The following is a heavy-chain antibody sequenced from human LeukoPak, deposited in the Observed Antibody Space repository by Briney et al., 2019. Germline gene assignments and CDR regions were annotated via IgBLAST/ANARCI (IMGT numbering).Heavy chain of an antibody. CDR3: AKDDVGYSYGAAFDY. V-gene: IGHV3-30*18. CDR1: GFTFSSYG. D-gene: IGHD5-18*01. CDR2: ISYDGSNK. Sequence: GGSLRLSCAASGFTFSSYGMHWVRQAPGKGLEWVAVISYDGSNKYYADSVKGRFTISRDNSKNTLYLQMNSLRAEDTAVYYCAKDDVGYSYGAAFDYWGQGTLVTVSS. J-gene: IGHJ4*02.